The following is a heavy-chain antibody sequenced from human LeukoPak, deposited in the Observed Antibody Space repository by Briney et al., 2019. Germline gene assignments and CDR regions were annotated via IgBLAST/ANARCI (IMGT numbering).Heavy chain of an antibody. Sequence: SETLSLTCTVSGGSISSYYWSWIRQPPGKGLDWIGYVYYSGSTNYNPSLKSRVTISVDTSKNQFSLKLSSVTAADTAVYYCARGAYYYDSSGYFFDYWGQGTLVTVSS. D-gene: IGHD3-22*01. CDR3: ARGAYYYDSSGYFFDY. J-gene: IGHJ4*02. V-gene: IGHV4-59*01. CDR1: GGSISSYY. CDR2: VYYSGST.